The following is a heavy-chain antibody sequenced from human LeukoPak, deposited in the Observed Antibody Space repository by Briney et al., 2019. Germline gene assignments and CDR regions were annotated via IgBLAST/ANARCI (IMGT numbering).Heavy chain of an antibody. CDR2: ISGSGGST. CDR1: GFTFSSYA. Sequence: GSLRLSCAASGFTFSSYALSWVRPAPGKGLEWVSAISGSGGSTYYADSVKGRFTISRDNSKNTLYLQMNSLRAEDTAVYYCAKGFPQVWELIDYWGQGTLVTVSS. D-gene: IGHD1-26*01. V-gene: IGHV3-23*01. J-gene: IGHJ4*02. CDR3: AKGFPQVWELIDY.